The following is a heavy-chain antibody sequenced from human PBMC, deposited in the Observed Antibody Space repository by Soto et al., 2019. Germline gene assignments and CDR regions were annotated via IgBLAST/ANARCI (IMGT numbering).Heavy chain of an antibody. Sequence: SETLSLTCAVYRGSFSGYYWSWIRQPPGKGLEWIGEINHSGSTNYHPSLKSRVTISVDTSKNQFSLKLSSVTAADTAVYYCARGERGYSYGLYYYGMDVWGQGTTVTVSS. CDR2: INHSGST. CDR1: RGSFSGYY. J-gene: IGHJ6*02. V-gene: IGHV4-34*01. CDR3: ARGERGYSYGLYYYGMDV. D-gene: IGHD5-18*01.